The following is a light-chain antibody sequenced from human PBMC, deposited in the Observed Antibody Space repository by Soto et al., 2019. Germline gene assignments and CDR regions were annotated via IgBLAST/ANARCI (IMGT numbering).Light chain of an antibody. CDR1: QSISYN. CDR2: DAS. Sequence: EIVLTQSPATLSLSPGERATLSCRASQSISYNLAWYQQKPGQAPRLLIYDASSLESGVPSRFSGSGSGTEFTLTISSLQPDDFATYYCQQYNSYPLTFGGGTKVDI. CDR3: QQYNSYPLT. V-gene: IGKV3-15*01. J-gene: IGKJ4*01.